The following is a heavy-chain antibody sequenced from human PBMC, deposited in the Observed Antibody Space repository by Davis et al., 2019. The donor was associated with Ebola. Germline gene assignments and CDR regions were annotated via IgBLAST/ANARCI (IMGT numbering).Heavy chain of an antibody. CDR3: VRDTSHQLPHWLYYFYGMDV. J-gene: IGHJ6*02. D-gene: IGHD2-2*01. CDR2: IKTDVSTT. V-gene: IGHV3-74*01. Sequence: HTGGSLRLSCAASGFTFSNYYMHWVRQAPGKGLEWVARIKTDVSTTRYADSVKGRFTISRDNTKNTLYLQMNSLRGEDTAVYYCVRDTSHQLPHWLYYFYGMDVWGQGTTVTVS. CDR1: GFTFSNYY.